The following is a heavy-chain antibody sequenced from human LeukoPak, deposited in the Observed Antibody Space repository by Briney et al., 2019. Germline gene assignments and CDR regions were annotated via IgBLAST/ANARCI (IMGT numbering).Heavy chain of an antibody. CDR1: GGSISSYY. CDR2: IYYSGST. V-gene: IGHV4-59*01. Sequence: SETLSLTCTVSGGSISSYYWSWIRQPPGMRLEWIGYIYYSGSTNYNPSLKSRVTILVDTSKNQFSLKLSSVTAADTAVYYCARGGSWYRFDSWGQGTLVTVSS. J-gene: IGHJ4*02. D-gene: IGHD6-13*01. CDR3: ARGGSWYRFDS.